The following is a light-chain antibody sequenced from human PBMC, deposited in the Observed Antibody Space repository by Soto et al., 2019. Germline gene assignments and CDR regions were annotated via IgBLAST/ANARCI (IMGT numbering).Light chain of an antibody. Sequence: DIQMTQSPSSLSASVGDRVTITCRASQDISNYLAWYQQKPGKVPKLLIYAASTLHSGVPSRFSGSGSGTDFTLTISGLQPEDVANYYCQKYNGAPWTFGQGTKVEIE. CDR1: QDISNY. CDR2: AAS. J-gene: IGKJ1*01. CDR3: QKYNGAPWT. V-gene: IGKV1-27*01.